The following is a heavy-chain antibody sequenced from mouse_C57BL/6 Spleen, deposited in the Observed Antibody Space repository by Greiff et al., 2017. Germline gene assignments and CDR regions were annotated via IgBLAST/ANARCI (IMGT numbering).Heavy chain of an antibody. CDR2: ISYDGSN. Sequence: EVQLQQSGPGLVKPSQSLSLTCSVTGYSITSGYYWNWIRQFPGNKLEWMGYISYDGSNNYNPSLKNRISITRDTSKNQFFLKLNSVTTEDTATYYCARDGGNYDVWGTGTTVTVSS. J-gene: IGHJ1*03. CDR3: ARDGGNYDV. CDR1: GYSITSGYY. V-gene: IGHV3-6*01.